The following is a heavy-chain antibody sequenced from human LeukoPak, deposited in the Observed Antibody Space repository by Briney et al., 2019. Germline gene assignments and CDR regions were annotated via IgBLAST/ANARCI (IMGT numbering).Heavy chain of an antibody. CDR2: VFTSGGT. CDR3: ARDDVDTPTFDY. Sequence: PSETLSLTCTVSGDSISDYSWSWIRQPAGKGLEWIGRVFTSGGTSYNPSLKGRVTMSIDSSTNQFSLKLDSVTAADTAVYYCARDDVDTPTFDYWGPGMLVAVSS. J-gene: IGHJ4*02. D-gene: IGHD5-18*01. CDR1: GDSISDYS. V-gene: IGHV4-4*07.